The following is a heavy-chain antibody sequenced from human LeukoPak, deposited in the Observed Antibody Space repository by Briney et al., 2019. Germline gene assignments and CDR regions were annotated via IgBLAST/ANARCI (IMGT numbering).Heavy chain of an antibody. CDR2: IYYSGST. J-gene: IGHJ6*03. CDR1: GGSISSSSYY. Sequence: SETLSLTCTVSGGSISSSSYYWGWIRQPPGKGLEWIGSIYYSGSTHYNPSLKSRVTISVDTSKNQFSLKLSSVTAADTAVYYCARDRFDDSSGYYYHYYYYMDVWGKGTTVTVSS. CDR3: ARDRFDDSSGYYYHYYYYMDV. D-gene: IGHD3-22*01. V-gene: IGHV4-39*07.